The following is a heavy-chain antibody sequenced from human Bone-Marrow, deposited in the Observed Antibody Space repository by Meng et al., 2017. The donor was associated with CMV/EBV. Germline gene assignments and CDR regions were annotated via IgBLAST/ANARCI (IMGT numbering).Heavy chain of an antibody. J-gene: IGHJ5*02. CDR2: ITPNRGGT. CDR3: ARLGYCSSTSWYEVWFDP. D-gene: IGHD2-2*01. V-gene: IGHV1-2*02. CDR1: FTVYY. Sequence: FTVYYMHWVRQAPGQGLEWMGWITPNRGGTNYAQKFQGRVPMTRDTSISTAYMELSRLRSDDTAVYYCARLGYCSSTSWYEVWFDPWGQGTLVTVSS.